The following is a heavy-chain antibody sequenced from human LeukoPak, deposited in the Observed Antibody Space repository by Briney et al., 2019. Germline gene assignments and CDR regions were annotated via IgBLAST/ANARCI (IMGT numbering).Heavy chain of an antibody. CDR1: GFTFSSYE. V-gene: IGHV3-48*03. CDR3: ARDWKTNSFDY. J-gene: IGHJ4*02. D-gene: IGHD1-1*01. CDR2: ISSGGSTM. Sequence: PGGSLRLSCAASGFTFSSYEMNWVRQAPGKGLEWVSYISSGGSTMYYADSVKGRFTISRDNAKNSLYLQMNSLRAEDTAVYYCARDWKTNSFDYWGQGTLVTVSS.